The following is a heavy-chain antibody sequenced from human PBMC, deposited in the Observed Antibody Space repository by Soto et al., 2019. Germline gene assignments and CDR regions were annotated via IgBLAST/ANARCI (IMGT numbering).Heavy chain of an antibody. Sequence: ASVKVSCKASGGTFGSYAMHWVRQAPGQRLEWMGWINGGNGNTKYSQKFQGRVTITRDTSASTAYMELRSLRSDDTAVYYCARDIVTMVRGVSEYYFAYWGQGTLVTVSS. CDR2: INGGNGNT. V-gene: IGHV1-3*01. CDR3: ARDIVTMVRGVSEYYFAY. CDR1: GGTFGSYA. D-gene: IGHD3-10*01. J-gene: IGHJ4*02.